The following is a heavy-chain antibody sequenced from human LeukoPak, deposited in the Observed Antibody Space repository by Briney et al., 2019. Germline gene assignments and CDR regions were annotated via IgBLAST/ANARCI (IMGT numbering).Heavy chain of an antibody. J-gene: IGHJ4*02. V-gene: IGHV4-4*02. CDR2: IYHSGST. CDR1: GFTFSSYR. D-gene: IGHD3-10*01. Sequence: TGGSLRLSCAASGFTFSSYRMSWVRQPPGKGLEWIGYIYHSGSTYYNPSLKSRVTISVDRSKNQFSLKLSSVTAADTAVYYCARGLPGEVGSYYFDYWGQGTLVTVSS. CDR3: ARGLPGEVGSYYFDY.